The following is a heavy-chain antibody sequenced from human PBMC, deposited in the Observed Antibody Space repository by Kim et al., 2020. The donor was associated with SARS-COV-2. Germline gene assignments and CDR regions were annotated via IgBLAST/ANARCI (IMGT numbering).Heavy chain of an antibody. J-gene: IGHJ5*02. CDR3: ARVSGKNWFDP. D-gene: IGHD3-3*01. Sequence: NSVPSLKSRVTVSVDPSKNQFSLELSSVTAADTAVYYCARVSGKNWFDPWGQGTLVTVSS. V-gene: IGHV4-34*01.